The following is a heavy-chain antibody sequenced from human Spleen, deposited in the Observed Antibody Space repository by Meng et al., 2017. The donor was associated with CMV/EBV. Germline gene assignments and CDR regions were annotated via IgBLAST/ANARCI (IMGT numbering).Heavy chain of an antibody. Sequence: SLKISCAASGFTFSLYGMHWVRQAPGKGLEWMSFIRYDGSKRYYSDSVKGRFTISRDNSKNTLYMQMNSLRAEDTAVYYCARTYCSSTSCYGMDVWGQGTTVTVSS. CDR1: GFTFSLYG. D-gene: IGHD2-2*01. CDR3: ARTYCSSTSCYGMDV. J-gene: IGHJ6*02. V-gene: IGHV3-30*02. CDR2: IRYDGSKR.